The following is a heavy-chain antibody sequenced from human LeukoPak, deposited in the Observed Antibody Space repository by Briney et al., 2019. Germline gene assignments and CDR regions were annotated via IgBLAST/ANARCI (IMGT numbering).Heavy chain of an antibody. Sequence: ASMKVSCKSSGYAFTSYGITWVRRAPGQGLEWMGWISAYNGNTNCAENFQGRLPMTTATSTTTTYMALRSLRSRGTAVYSCARDPRGRPPAFDIWGQGTTVTVSS. D-gene: IGHD5-24*01. CDR1: GYAFTSYG. J-gene: IGHJ3*02. CDR3: ARDPRGRPPAFDI. CDR2: ISAYNGNT. V-gene: IGHV1-18*01.